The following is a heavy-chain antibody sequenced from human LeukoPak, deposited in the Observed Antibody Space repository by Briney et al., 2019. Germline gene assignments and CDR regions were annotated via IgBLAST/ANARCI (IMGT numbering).Heavy chain of an antibody. CDR3: ARGPSSGWYRFFDC. Sequence: GGSLRLSCAGSGFTFSSYAMSWVRQPPGKGLEWVSLISNSSTYIYYADSVKGRFTISRDNARHSLFLQMNSLSAEDTAVYYCARGPSSGWYRFFDCWGQGNLVTVSS. J-gene: IGHJ4*02. D-gene: IGHD6-19*01. CDR1: GFTFSSYA. CDR2: ISNSSTYI. V-gene: IGHV3-21*05.